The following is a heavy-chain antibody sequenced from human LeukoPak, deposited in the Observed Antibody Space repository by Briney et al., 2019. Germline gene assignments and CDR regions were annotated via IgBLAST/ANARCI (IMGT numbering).Heavy chain of an antibody. CDR2: IICKANTYPT. J-gene: IGHJ6*02. CDR3: TTAVGTDFYDYGLDA. D-gene: IGHD6-13*01. Sequence: GVSLKLSCAASGFTFSGSAMHWVRQASGKGLEWVGRIICKANTYPTAYAASVKGRFTISRDDSKNTAYLQLNSLKTEDTAVYYCTTAVGTDFYDYGLDAWGQGTTVTVSS. CDR1: GFTFSGSA. V-gene: IGHV3-73*01.